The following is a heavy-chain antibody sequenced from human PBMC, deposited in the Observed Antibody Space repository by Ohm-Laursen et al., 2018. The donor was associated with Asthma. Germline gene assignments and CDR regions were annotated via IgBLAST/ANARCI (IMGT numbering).Heavy chain of an antibody. CDR1: GFTFSSYA. V-gene: IGHV3-64D*08. CDR2: ISSNGGST. CDR3: ARGLTVTYAFDH. D-gene: IGHD4-17*01. J-gene: IGHJ4*02. Sequence: SLRLSCSASGFTFSSYAMHWVRQAPRKGLEYVSAISSNGGSTYYADSVKGRFTISRDNSKNTLYLQMSSLRAEDTAVYYCARGLTVTYAFDHWGQGTLLTVSS.